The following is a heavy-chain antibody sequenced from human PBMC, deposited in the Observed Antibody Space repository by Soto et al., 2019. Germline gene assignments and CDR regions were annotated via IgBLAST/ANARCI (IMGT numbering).Heavy chain of an antibody. CDR3: ARDLPGYYGSGSTRNHKIGWFDP. CDR2: ISYDGSNK. Sequence: GGSLRLSCAASGFTFSSYAMHWVRQAPGKGLEWVAVISYDGSNKYYADSVKGRFTISRDNSKNTLYLQMNSLRAEDTAVYYCARDLPGYYGSGSTRNHKIGWFDPWGQGTLVTVSS. V-gene: IGHV3-30-3*01. D-gene: IGHD3-10*01. CDR1: GFTFSSYA. J-gene: IGHJ5*02.